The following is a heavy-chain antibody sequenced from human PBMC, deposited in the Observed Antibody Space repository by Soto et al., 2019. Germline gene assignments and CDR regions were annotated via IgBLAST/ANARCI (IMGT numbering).Heavy chain of an antibody. Sequence: ASVKVSCKASGYTFTSYYMHWVRQAPGQGLEWMGIINPSGGSTSYAQKFQGRVTMTRDTSTSTVYMELSSLRSEDTAVYYCARELVVPAAIDYYYYGMDVWGQGTRVTVSS. D-gene: IGHD2-2*01. CDR2: INPSGGST. CDR3: ARELVVPAAIDYYYYGMDV. CDR1: GYTFTSYY. J-gene: IGHJ6*02. V-gene: IGHV1-46*01.